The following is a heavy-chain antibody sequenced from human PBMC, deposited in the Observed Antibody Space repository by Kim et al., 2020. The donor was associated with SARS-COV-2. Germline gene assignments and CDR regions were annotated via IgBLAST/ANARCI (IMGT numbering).Heavy chain of an antibody. V-gene: IGHV3-30*18. CDR3: AKDLKYYDSSGYYPWYY. Sequence: GGSLRLSCAASGFTFSSYGMHWVRQAPGKGLEWVAVISYDGSNKYYADSVKGRFTISRDNSKNTLYLQMNSLRAEDTAVYYCAKDLKYYDSSGYYPWYY. CDR2: ISYDGSNK. CDR1: GFTFSSYG. D-gene: IGHD3-22*01. J-gene: IGHJ2*01.